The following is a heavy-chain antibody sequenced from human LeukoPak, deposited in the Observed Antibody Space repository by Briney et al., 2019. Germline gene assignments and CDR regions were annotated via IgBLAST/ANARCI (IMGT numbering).Heavy chain of an antibody. Sequence: GGSLRLSCVASGLTVSSSYMSWVRQAPGKGLEWVSGIYSGGSTKYTDSVKGRFTISRDISENTVYLQMNSLRSEDSAVYYCARDLRVYYDGSGCFWGQGTLVTVSS. V-gene: IGHV3-53*01. J-gene: IGHJ4*02. CDR1: GLTVSSSY. CDR2: IYSGGST. CDR3: ARDLRVYYDGSGCF. D-gene: IGHD3-22*01.